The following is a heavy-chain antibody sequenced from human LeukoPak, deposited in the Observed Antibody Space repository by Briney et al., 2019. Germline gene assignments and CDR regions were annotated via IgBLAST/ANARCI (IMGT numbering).Heavy chain of an antibody. Sequence: SQTLSLTCAISGYSVSSNSAAWNWIRQSPSRGLEWLGRTYYRSKWYNDYAVSVKSRITINPDTSKNQFSLQLNSVTPEDTAVYYCARDKILLWFGELRNWFDPWGQGTLVTVSS. CDR3: ARDKILLWFGELRNWFDP. J-gene: IGHJ5*02. CDR2: TYYRSKWYN. D-gene: IGHD3-10*01. V-gene: IGHV6-1*01. CDR1: GYSVSSNSAA.